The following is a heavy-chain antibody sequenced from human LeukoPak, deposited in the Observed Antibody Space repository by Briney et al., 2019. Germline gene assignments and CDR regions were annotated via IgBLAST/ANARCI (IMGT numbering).Heavy chain of an antibody. J-gene: IGHJ4*02. CDR2: ISSSGSTI. CDR3: ARERGFGELW. D-gene: IGHD3-10*01. V-gene: IGHV3-48*03. Sequence: PGGSLRLSCAASGFTFSSYEMNWVRQAPGKGLEWVSYISSSGSTIYYADSVKGRFTISRDNAKNSPYLQMNSLRAEDTAVYYCARERGFGELWWGQGTLVTVSS. CDR1: GFTFSSYE.